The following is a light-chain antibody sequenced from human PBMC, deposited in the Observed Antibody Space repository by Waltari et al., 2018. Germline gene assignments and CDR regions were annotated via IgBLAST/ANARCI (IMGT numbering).Light chain of an antibody. CDR3: QHYDSYPYT. CDR2: QAS. J-gene: IGKJ2*01. Sequence: DIQMTQSPSSLSASVGDRVTITCRASQSIGSWLAWYQQKPGKAPKLLIYQASSLESGVPSRCSGSGSGTEFTLTISSLQPDDFSTYYCQHYDSYPYTFGQGTKLEIK. CDR1: QSIGSW. V-gene: IGKV1-5*03.